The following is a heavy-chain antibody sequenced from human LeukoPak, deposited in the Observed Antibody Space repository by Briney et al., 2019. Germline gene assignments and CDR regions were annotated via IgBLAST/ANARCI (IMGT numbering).Heavy chain of an antibody. D-gene: IGHD6-13*01. CDR3: ARLHGSCLDY. V-gene: IGHV4-59*12. J-gene: IGHJ4*02. Sequence: SETLSLTCTVSGGSISIYYWSWIRQPPGKGLEWIGYVYNSGSTDYNPSLKRRVTISVDKSKNQFSLKLSSVTAADTAVYYCARLHGSCLDYWGQGTLVTVSS. CDR2: VYNSGST. CDR1: GGSISIYY.